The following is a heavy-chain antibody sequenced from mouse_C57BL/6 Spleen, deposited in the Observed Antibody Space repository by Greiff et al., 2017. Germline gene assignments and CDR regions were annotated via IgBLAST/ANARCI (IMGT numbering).Heavy chain of an antibody. V-gene: IGHV1-81*01. CDR1: GYTFTSYG. CDR2: IYPRSGNT. CDR3: ARGSFFDY. Sequence: VKVVESGAELARPGASVKLSCKASGYTFTSYGISWVKQRTGQGLEWIGEIYPRSGNTYYTEKFKGKATLTADKSSSTAYMELRSLTSEDSAVYFCARGSFFDYWGQGTTLTVSS. J-gene: IGHJ2*01.